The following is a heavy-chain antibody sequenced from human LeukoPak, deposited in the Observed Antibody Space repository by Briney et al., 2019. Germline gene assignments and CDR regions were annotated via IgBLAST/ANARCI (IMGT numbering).Heavy chain of an antibody. J-gene: IGHJ1*01. CDR1: GFTFSGSA. V-gene: IGHV3-73*01. Sequence: SGGSLRLSCAASGFTFSGSAMHWVRQASGKGLEWVGRIRSKANSYATAYAASVKGRFTISRDDSKNTAYLQMNSLKTEDTAVYYCTSQKTRLRYFDWLHSAEYFQHWGQGTLVTVSS. CDR2: IRSKANSYAT. CDR3: TSQKTRLRYFDWLHSAEYFQH. D-gene: IGHD3-9*01.